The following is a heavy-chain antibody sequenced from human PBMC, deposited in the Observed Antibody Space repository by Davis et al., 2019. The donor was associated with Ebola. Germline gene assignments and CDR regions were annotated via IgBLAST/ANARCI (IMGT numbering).Heavy chain of an antibody. J-gene: IGHJ4*02. D-gene: IGHD6-6*01. V-gene: IGHV1-69*04. CDR2: IIPILGIA. Sequence: AASVKVSCKASGYTFTSYGISWVRQAPGQGLEWMGRIIPILGIANYAQKFQGRVTITADKSTSTAYMELSSLRSEDTAVYYCARDLIAARPDEDYWGQGTLVTVSS. CDR3: ARDLIAARPDEDY. CDR1: GYTFTSYG.